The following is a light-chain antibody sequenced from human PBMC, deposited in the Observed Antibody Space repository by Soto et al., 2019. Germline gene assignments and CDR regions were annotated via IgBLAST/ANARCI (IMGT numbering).Light chain of an antibody. Sequence: QSVLTQPASVSGSPGQSITISCTGTSSDVGDYNYVSWYQQHQDKAPKLMIYDVSNRPSGVSDRFSGSKSGNTASLTISGLQAEDEADYYCSSYSGSSTSVLFGGGTKLTVL. CDR3: SSYSGSSTSVL. CDR2: DVS. V-gene: IGLV2-14*01. J-gene: IGLJ2*01. CDR1: SSDVGDYNY.